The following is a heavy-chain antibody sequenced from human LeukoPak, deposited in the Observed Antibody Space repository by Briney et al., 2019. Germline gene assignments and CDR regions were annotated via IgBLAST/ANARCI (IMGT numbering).Heavy chain of an antibody. J-gene: IGHJ4*02. CDR2: IYPRDGST. CDR3: ARDQEAFDY. Sequence: GASVKVSCKASGYTFTNYGISWVRQAPGQGLEWMGMIYPRDGSTSYAQKFQGRVTVTRDTSTSTVHMELSGLRSEDTAVYYCARDQEAFDYWGQGTLVTVSS. CDR1: GYTFTNYG. V-gene: IGHV1-46*01.